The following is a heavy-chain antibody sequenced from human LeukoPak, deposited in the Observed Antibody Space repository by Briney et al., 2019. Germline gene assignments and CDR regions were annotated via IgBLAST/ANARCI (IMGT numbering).Heavy chain of an antibody. J-gene: IGHJ4*02. CDR1: GFTFTKFW. D-gene: IGHD4/OR15-4a*01. Sequence: GESLRLSCEASGFTFTKFWMSWVRQAPGKGLEWVANIQEDGKKENYVDSVRGRFTISRDNAKNSIYLQMNSLRVEDTAVYYCARRAGAYSHPYDYWGQGTLVTVSS. CDR2: IQEDGKKE. CDR3: ARRAGAYSHPYDY. V-gene: IGHV3-7*01.